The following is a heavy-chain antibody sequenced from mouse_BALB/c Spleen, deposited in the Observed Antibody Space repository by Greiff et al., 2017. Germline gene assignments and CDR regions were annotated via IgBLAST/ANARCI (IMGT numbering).Heavy chain of an antibody. V-gene: IGHV3-6*02. CDR3: ARRNYGSSPHFDY. D-gene: IGHD1-1*01. J-gene: IGHJ2*01. CDR2: ISYDGSN. CDR1: GYSITSGYY. Sequence: EVQLQQSGPGLVKPSQSLSLTCSVTGYSITSGYYWNWIRQFPGNKLEWMGYISYDGSNNYNPSLKNRISITRDTSKNQFFLKLNSVTTEDTATYYCARRNYGSSPHFDYWGQGTTLTVSS.